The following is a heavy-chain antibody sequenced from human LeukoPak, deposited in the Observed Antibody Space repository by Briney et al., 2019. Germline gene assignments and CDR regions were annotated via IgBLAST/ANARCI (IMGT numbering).Heavy chain of an antibody. D-gene: IGHD5-18*01. J-gene: IGHJ4*02. CDR1: GGSISSGDYS. V-gene: IGHV4-30-2*01. CDR2: IYHSGRT. CDR3: ARDGGYGHYDY. Sequence: SETLSLTCAVSGGSISSGDYSWSWIRQPPGKGLEWIGYIYHSGRTFYNPSLKSRVTISVDTSKNQISLEVTSVTAADTAVYYCARDGGYGHYDYWGRGTLVTVSS.